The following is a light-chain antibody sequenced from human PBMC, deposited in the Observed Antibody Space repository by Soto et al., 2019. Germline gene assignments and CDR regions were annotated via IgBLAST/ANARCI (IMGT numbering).Light chain of an antibody. J-gene: IGKJ5*01. CDR3: QQYENLPT. CDR2: DAS. V-gene: IGKV1-33*01. CDR1: QNINNY. Sequence: DIQMTHSPSSLSSSVGCRVTITCQASQNINNYLNWYQQKPGRAPKLLIYDASNLEAGVPSRFRGSGSGTDFTFTISRLQPEDIATYYCQQYENLPTFGQGTRLEI.